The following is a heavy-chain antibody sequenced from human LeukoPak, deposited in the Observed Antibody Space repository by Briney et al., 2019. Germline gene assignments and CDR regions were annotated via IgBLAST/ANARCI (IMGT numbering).Heavy chain of an antibody. Sequence: GESLKISCKGSGYSFTSYWIGWVRQMPGKGLEWMGIIYPGDSDTRYIPSFQGQVTISADKSISTAYLQWSSLKASDTAMYYCARHLPYYGSFYGMDVWGQGTTVTVSS. J-gene: IGHJ6*02. CDR3: ARHLPYYGSFYGMDV. CDR2: IYPGDSDT. CDR1: GYSFTSYW. D-gene: IGHD3-10*01. V-gene: IGHV5-51*01.